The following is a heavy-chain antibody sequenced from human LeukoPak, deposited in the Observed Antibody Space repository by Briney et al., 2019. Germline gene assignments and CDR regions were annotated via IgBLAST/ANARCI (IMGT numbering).Heavy chain of an antibody. CDR3: VRDGRGCSAAYFDS. V-gene: IGHV3-49*03. D-gene: IGHD5-12*01. CDR2: IRSKMYGETA. CDR1: GFNFGDRG. Sequence: GGSLRLSCIASGFNFGDRGMSWFRQAPGKGLEWVSFIRSKMYGETADYAASVKGRFTISRDDSNRITYLQMNSLKTEDTAVYHCVRDGRGCSAAYFDSWGLGTLVTVSS. J-gene: IGHJ4*02.